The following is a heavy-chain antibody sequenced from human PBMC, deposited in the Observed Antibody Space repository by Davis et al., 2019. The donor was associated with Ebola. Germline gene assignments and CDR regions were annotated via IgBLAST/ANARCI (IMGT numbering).Heavy chain of an antibody. Sequence: PGGSLRPSFAASGFPFSSYAMHGVRQAPGKGLEWVPVISYDGSNKYYADSVKGRFTISRDNSKNTLYLQMNSLRAEDTAVYYCAKERNVRVWFDPWGQGTLVTVSS. CDR1: GFPFSSYA. CDR2: ISYDGSNK. V-gene: IGHV3-30*04. J-gene: IGHJ5*02. CDR3: AKERNVRVWFDP. D-gene: IGHD1-1*01.